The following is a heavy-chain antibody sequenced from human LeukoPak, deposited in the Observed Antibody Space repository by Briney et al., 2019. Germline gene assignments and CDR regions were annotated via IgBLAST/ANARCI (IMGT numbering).Heavy chain of an antibody. V-gene: IGHV1-24*01. CDR3: ATFDYGGDTRDKVDY. J-gene: IGHJ4*02. CDR2: FDPEDGET. CDR1: GYTLTELS. D-gene: IGHD4-23*01. Sequence: ASVKVSCTVSGYTLTELSMHWVRQAPGKGLEWMGGFDPEDGETIYAQKFQGRVTMTEDTSTDTAYMELSSLRSEDTAVYYCATFDYGGDTRDKVDYWGQGTLVTVSS.